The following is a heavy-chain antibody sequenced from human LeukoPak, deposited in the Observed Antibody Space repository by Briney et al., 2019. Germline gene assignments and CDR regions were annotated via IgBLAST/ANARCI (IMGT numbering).Heavy chain of an antibody. J-gene: IGHJ5*02. V-gene: IGHV4-39*07. CDR2: IYYSGST. Sequence: SETLSLTCTVSGGSISSSSYYWGWIRQPPGKGLEWIGSIYYSGSTYYNPSLKSRVTISVDTSKNQFSLKLSSVTAADTAVYYCARVGRYCSGGSCRWFDPWGQGTLVTVSS. CDR1: GGSISSSSYY. D-gene: IGHD2-15*01. CDR3: ARVGRYCSGGSCRWFDP.